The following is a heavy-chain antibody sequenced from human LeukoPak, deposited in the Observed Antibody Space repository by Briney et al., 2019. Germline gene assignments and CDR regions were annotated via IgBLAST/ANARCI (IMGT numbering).Heavy chain of an antibody. CDR3: ARDTRAGVFYYGSGSYYKGAYDY. Sequence: GASVKVSCKASGGTFSSYAISWVRQAPGQGLEWMGGIIPIFGTANYAQKFQGRVTITADESTSTAYMELSSLRSEDTAVYYCARDTRAGVFYYGSGSYYKGAYDYWGQGTLVTVSS. CDR2: IIPIFGTA. D-gene: IGHD3-10*01. V-gene: IGHV1-69*13. J-gene: IGHJ4*02. CDR1: GGTFSSYA.